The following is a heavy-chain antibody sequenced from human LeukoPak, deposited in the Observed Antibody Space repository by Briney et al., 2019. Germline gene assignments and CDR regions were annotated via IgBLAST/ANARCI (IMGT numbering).Heavy chain of an antibody. J-gene: IGHJ5*02. CDR3: ARGVGFTVTVYNWFDP. CDR2: IWYDGSNK. CDR1: GFTFSSYG. D-gene: IGHD4-4*01. V-gene: IGHV3-33*01. Sequence: GGSLRLSCAASGFTFSSYGMHWVRQAPGKGLEWVAVIWYDGSNKYYADSVKGRFTISRDNSKNTLYLQMNSLRAEDTAVYYCARGVGFTVTVYNWFDPWGQGTLVTVSS.